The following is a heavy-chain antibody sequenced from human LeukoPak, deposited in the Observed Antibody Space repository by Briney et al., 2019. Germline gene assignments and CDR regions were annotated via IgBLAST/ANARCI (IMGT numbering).Heavy chain of an antibody. D-gene: IGHD5-24*01. CDR2: INTDGITT. V-gene: IGHV3-74*01. CDR1: GFTFSSYW. CDR3: GRPTSDGSVDY. Sequence: PGGSLRLSCAASGFTFSSYWMHWIRQAPGKGLVWVSRINTDGITTNYADSVKGRFTVSRDNAKNTLFLRMNSLRAEDTAMYYSGRPTSDGSVDYWGQGTLVTVSS. J-gene: IGHJ4*02.